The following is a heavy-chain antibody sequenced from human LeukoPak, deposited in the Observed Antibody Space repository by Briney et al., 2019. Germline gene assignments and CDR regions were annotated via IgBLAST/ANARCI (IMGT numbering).Heavy chain of an antibody. CDR1: GYTFTGYY. CDR3: ARDGGDYGDSRTFDY. Sequence: ASVKVSCKASGYTFTGYYMHWVRRAPGQGLEWMGWINPNSGGTNYAQKFQGRVTMTRDTSISTAYMELSRLRSDDTAVYYCARDGGDYGDSRTFDYWGQGTLVTVSS. D-gene: IGHD4-17*01. CDR2: INPNSGGT. J-gene: IGHJ4*02. V-gene: IGHV1-2*02.